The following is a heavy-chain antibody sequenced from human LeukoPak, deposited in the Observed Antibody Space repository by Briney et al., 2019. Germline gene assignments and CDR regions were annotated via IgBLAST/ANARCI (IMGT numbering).Heavy chain of an antibody. CDR2: IWFDGSNK. J-gene: IGHJ4*02. Sequence: PGGSLRLSCAASGFTFSSFGMHWVRQAPGKGLEWVAVIWFDGSNKYYAGSVKGLFSISRDNSKNTLDLQMNSLRPEDTAVYYCAKGRSSGTPDYWGQGTLVTVSS. CDR1: GFTFSSFG. CDR3: AKGRSSGTPDY. V-gene: IGHV3-30*02. D-gene: IGHD6-19*01.